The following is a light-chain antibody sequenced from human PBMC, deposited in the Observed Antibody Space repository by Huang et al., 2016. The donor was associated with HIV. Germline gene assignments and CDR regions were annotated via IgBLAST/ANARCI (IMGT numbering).Light chain of an antibody. Sequence: EVLLTQSPATLSVSPGGRATLSCRASQSVSTNLDWYQQKPGQAPRLLVYGASTRATGGPARFSGSGSGTEFTLTISSLQSEDSAVYYCQQYNSWPPLFTFGPGTKVDIK. J-gene: IGKJ3*01. V-gene: IGKV3-15*01. CDR1: QSVSTN. CDR3: QQYNSWPPLFT. CDR2: GAS.